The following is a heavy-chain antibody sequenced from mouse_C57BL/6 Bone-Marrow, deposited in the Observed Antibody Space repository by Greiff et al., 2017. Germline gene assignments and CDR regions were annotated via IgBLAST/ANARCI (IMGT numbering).Heavy chain of an antibody. J-gene: IGHJ4*01. CDR1: GYTFTSYW. CDR3: ARENLFMTTVGYAMDY. Sequence: QVQLQQPGAELVKPGASVKMSCKASGYTFTSYWITWVKQRPGQGLEWIGDIYPGSGSTNYNEKFKSKATLTVDTSSSTAYMQLSSLTSEDSAVYDCARENLFMTTVGYAMDYWGQGTSGTVSS. V-gene: IGHV1-55*01. D-gene: IGHD1-1*01. CDR2: IYPGSGST.